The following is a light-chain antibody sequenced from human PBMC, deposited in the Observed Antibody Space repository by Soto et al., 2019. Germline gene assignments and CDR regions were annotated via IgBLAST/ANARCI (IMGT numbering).Light chain of an antibody. V-gene: IGLV2-14*01. CDR3: SSYTSSSTLV. J-gene: IGLJ2*01. CDR1: SSDVGGYNY. CDR2: EVS. Sequence: QSALTQPASVSGSPGQSFTISCTGTSSDVGGYNYVSWYQQHPGKAPKLMISEVSNRPSGVSNRFSGSKSGNTASLTISGLQAEDEADYYCSSYTSSSTLVFGGGTQLTVL.